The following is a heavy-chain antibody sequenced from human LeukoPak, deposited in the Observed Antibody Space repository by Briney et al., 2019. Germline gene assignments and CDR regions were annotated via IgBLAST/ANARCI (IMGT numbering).Heavy chain of an antibody. CDR2: VIPMFGTE. V-gene: IGHV1-69*01. D-gene: IGHD4-17*01. J-gene: IGHJ6*03. CDR3: ARIDYGEYGTNNYFFYYMGV. CDR1: GGTFRSYG. Sequence: VASEKVSCKASGGTFRSYGLSWVRQAPGQGLEWLGGVIPMFGTENYAQMFQGRATITADESTSAAYMELSSLRSEDTAVYFCARIDYGEYGTNNYFFYYMGVWGKGTTVTVSS.